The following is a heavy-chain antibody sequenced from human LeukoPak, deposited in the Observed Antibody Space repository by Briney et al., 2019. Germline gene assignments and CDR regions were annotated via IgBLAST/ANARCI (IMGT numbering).Heavy chain of an antibody. D-gene: IGHD5/OR15-5a*01. CDR3: ARARRILRNGFDY. CDR1: GGSFSGYY. CDR2: INHSGST. J-gene: IGHJ4*02. V-gene: IGHV4-34*01. Sequence: ASETLSLTCAVYGGSFSGYYWSWIRQPPGKGLEWIGEINHSGSTNYNPSLKSRVTISVDTSKNQFSLKLSSVTAADTAVYYCARARRILRNGFDYWGQGTLATVSS.